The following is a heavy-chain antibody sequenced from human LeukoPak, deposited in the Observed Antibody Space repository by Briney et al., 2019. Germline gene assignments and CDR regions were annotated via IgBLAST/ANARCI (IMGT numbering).Heavy chain of an antibody. CDR3: ARVVVTTNSIDY. D-gene: IGHD2-21*02. J-gene: IGHJ4*02. CDR2: T. V-gene: IGHV3-66*01. Sequence: THYVDSVKGRFTISRDNSKNTLYLQMNSLRAEDTAVYYCARVVVTTNSIDYWGQGTLVTVSS.